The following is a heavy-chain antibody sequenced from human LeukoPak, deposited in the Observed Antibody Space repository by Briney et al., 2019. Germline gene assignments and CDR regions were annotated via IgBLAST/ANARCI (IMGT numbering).Heavy chain of an antibody. Sequence: GGSLRLSCAASGFTFSSYSMNWVHQAPGKGLEWVSYISSSSSTIYYADSVRGRFTISRDNAKNSLYLQMNSLRAEDTAVYYCARDQDSYYFDYWGQGTLVTVSS. D-gene: IGHD2-15*01. CDR3: ARDQDSYYFDY. CDR1: GFTFSSYS. V-gene: IGHV3-48*01. J-gene: IGHJ4*02. CDR2: ISSSSSTI.